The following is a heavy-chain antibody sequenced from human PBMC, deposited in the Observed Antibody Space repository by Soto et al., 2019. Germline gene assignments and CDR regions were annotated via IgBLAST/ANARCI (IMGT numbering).Heavy chain of an antibody. D-gene: IGHD3-22*01. J-gene: IGHJ4*02. Sequence: SLRLSCAASGFTFSDYAMSWVRQAPGKGLEWVSALRDSGGSKYYADSVKGRFTISRDNSNNTLFLQMRSLRAEDTAVYYCAKDPYLHYYDSSGPDYWGQGTLVTVSS. CDR1: GFTFSDYA. CDR3: AKDPYLHYYDSSGPDY. CDR2: LRDSGGSK. V-gene: IGHV3-23*01.